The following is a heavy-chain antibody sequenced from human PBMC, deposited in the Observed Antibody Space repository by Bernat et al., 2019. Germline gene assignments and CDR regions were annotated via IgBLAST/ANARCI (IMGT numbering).Heavy chain of an antibody. CDR1: GFTFSSYG. Sequence: QVQLVESGGGVVQPGRSLRLSCAASGFTFSSYGMHWVRQAPGKGLEWVAVIGYDGSNKYYADSVKGRFTISRDNSKNTLYLQMNSLRAEDTAVYYCARARTVTNFYFDYWGQGTLVTVSS. D-gene: IGHD4-11*01. CDR3: ARARTVTNFYFDY. V-gene: IGHV3-33*01. J-gene: IGHJ4*02. CDR2: IGYDGSNK.